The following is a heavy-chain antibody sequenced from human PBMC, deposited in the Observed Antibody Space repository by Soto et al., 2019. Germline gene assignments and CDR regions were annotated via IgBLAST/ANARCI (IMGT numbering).Heavy chain of an antibody. CDR2: IYYSGST. J-gene: IGHJ4*02. V-gene: IGHV4-59*01. D-gene: IGHD3-22*01. CDR1: GGSISSYY. Sequence: SETLSLTCTVSGGSISSYYWSWIRQPPGKGLEWIGYIYYSGSTNYNPSLKSRLTITKDTSKNQVVLTMTNMDPVDTATYYCARHSGSGYYLFDYWGQGTLVTVSS. CDR3: ARHSGSGYYLFDY.